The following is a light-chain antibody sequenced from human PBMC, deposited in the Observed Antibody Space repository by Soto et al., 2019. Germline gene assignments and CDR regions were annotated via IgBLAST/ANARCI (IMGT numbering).Light chain of an antibody. J-gene: IGKJ4*01. CDR1: QSIVTY. CDR3: QQSFTLPPT. CDR2: GAS. V-gene: IGKV1-39*01. Sequence: DIQMTQSPSSLSASVGDRVAITCRSSQSIVTYLNWYQQKPGKAPKLLIYGASHLHSGVPSRFSGTGSGIAFTLTISSLQAEDFATYYCQQSFTLPPTFGGGTKV.